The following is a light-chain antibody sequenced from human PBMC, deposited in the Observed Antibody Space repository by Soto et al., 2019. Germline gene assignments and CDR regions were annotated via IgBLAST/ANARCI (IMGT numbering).Light chain of an antibody. V-gene: IGKV3-15*01. CDR1: QSVRNN. Sequence: EIVMTQAPDTLSVSPGERVTLSCRASQSVRNNLAWYQQKPGQGPRLLIYDASTRATGIPARFSGSGSGTEFTLTISSLQSEDFAVYYCQQYNNWPPWTFGQGTKVDIK. J-gene: IGKJ1*01. CDR3: QQYNNWPPWT. CDR2: DAS.